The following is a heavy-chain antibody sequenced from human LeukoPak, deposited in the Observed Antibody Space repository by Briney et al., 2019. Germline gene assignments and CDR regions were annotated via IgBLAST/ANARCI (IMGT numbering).Heavy chain of an antibody. V-gene: IGHV3-21*01. CDR1: GFTFSSYS. J-gene: IGHJ6*03. CDR3: ARDSRSGSYLGYYYYMDV. D-gene: IGHD1-26*01. CDR2: ISSSSSYI. Sequence: GGSLRLSCAASGFTFSSYSMNWVRQAPGKGLEWVSSISSSSSYIYYADSVKGRFTISRDNAKNSLYLKMNSLRAEDTAVYYCARDSRSGSYLGYYYYMDVWGKGTTVTVSS.